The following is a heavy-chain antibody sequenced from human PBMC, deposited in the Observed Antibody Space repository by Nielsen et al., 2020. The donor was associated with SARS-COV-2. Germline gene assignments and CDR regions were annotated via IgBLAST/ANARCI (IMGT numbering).Heavy chain of an antibody. CDR3: ARGSYYYGSGSGYFDY. CDR2: ISYDGSNE. V-gene: IGHV3-30*03. D-gene: IGHD3-10*01. Sequence: WIRQPPGKGLEWVAVISYDGSNEYYADSVKGRFTISRDNSKNTLYLQMNSLRAEDTAVYYCARGSYYYGSGSGYFDYWGQGTLVTVSS. J-gene: IGHJ4*02.